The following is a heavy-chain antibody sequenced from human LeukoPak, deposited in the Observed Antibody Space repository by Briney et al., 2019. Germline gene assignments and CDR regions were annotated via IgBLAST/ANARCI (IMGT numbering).Heavy chain of an antibody. J-gene: IGHJ6*03. D-gene: IGHD4-23*01. CDR3: ARDQQRYYGGNLNYYYMDV. V-gene: IGHV3-30*02. Sequence: GGSLRLSCAASGFTFSSYGMHWVRQAPGKGLEWVAFIRYDGSNKYHADSVKGRFTISRDNAKNSLYLQMNSLRAEDTAVYYCARDQQRYYGGNLNYYYMDVWGKGTTVTVSS. CDR2: IRYDGSNK. CDR1: GFTFSSYG.